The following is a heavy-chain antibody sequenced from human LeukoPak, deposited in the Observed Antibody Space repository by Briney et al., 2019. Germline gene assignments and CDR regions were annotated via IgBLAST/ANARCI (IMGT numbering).Heavy chain of an antibody. D-gene: IGHD1-20*01. CDR1: GGSISSGSYY. CDR2: IYYSGST. J-gene: IGHJ4*02. V-gene: IGHV4-39*07. Sequence: PSQTLSLTCTVSGGSISSGSYYWRWIRQPAGKGLEWIGSIYYSGSTYYNPSLKSRVTISVDTSTNQFSLKLSSVTAADTAVYYCARQYTWNYVGYWGQGTLVTVSS. CDR3: ARQYTWNYVGY.